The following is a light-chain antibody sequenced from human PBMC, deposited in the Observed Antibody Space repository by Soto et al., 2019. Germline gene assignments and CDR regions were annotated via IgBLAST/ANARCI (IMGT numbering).Light chain of an antibody. CDR3: CSYAGSSTWV. CDR1: SSDVGTYNL. V-gene: IGLV2-23*01. Sequence: QSALTQPASVSGSPGQSITISCTGTSSDVGTYNLVSWYQHHPGKAPKLMIHEDSKRPSGVSYRFSGSKSGNTASLTLSGLQAEDEADYYCCSYAGSSTWVFGGGTKLTVL. CDR2: EDS. J-gene: IGLJ3*02.